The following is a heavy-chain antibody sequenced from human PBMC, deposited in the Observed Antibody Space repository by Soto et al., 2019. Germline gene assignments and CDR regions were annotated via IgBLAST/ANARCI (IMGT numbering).Heavy chain of an antibody. CDR3: AKDRFVYRGYYYGMDV. Sequence: EVQLVESGGGLVQPGRSLRLSCAASGFTFDDYVMYWVRQVPGKVLEWVSGISGSGGIIDYADSVKGRLTIYTDNAKNSLNLQNRSLRPEDTALYYCAKDRFVYRGYYYGMDVWGQGTTVIVSS. CDR2: ISGSGGII. CDR1: GFTFDDYV. V-gene: IGHV3-9*01. J-gene: IGHJ6*02. D-gene: IGHD3-10*01.